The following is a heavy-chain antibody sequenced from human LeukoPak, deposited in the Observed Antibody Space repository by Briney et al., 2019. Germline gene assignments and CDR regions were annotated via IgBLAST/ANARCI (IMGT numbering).Heavy chain of an antibody. CDR2: IYYSGST. J-gene: IGHJ4*02. D-gene: IGHD1-26*01. V-gene: IGHV4-39*01. Sequence: GWIRQPPGKGLEWIGSIYYSGSTYYNPSLKSRVTISVDTSKNQFSLKLSSVTAADTAVYYCARRLLWGSGSYYDYWGQGTLVTVSS. CDR3: ARRLLWGSGSYYDY.